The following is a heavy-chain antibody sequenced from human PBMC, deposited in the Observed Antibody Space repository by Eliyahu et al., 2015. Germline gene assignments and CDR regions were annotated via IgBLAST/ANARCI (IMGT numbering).Heavy chain of an antibody. CDR2: ISWNSGSI. CDR1: GFPFDDYA. D-gene: IGHD1-1*01. CDR3: AKGIQTEPEGWFDP. J-gene: IGHJ5*02. Sequence: EVQLVESGGGLVQPGRSLRLSCAASGFPFDDYAMHWVRQAPGKGLEWVSGISWNSGSIGYADSVKGRFTISRDNAKNSLYLQMNSLRAEDTALYYCAKGIQTEPEGWFDPWGQGTLVTVSS. V-gene: IGHV3-9*01.